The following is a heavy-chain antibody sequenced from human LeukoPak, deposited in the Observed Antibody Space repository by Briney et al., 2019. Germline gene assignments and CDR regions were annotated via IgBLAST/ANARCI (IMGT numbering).Heavy chain of an antibody. CDR2: ISSSSSTI. J-gene: IGHJ4*02. V-gene: IGHV3-48*01. CDR1: GFTFSSYS. D-gene: IGHD3-22*01. CDR3: ATSGGYYDSSGYYYQSRGFDY. Sequence: PGGSLRLSCAASGFTFSSYSMNWVRQAPGKGLEWVSYISSSSSTIYYADSVKGRFTISRDNAKNSLYLQMNSLRAEDTAVYYCATSGGYYDSSGYYYQSRGFDYWGQGTLVTVSS.